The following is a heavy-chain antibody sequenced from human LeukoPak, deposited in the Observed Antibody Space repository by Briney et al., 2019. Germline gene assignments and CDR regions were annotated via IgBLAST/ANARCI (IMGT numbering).Heavy chain of an antibody. CDR3: ARDVMRRDGYKFDY. CDR2: IIPIFGRA. V-gene: IGHV1-69*05. CDR1: GGTFISYG. D-gene: IGHD5-24*01. Sequence: ASVKVSCKXSGGTFISYGISWVRQAPGQGLEWMGRIIPIFGRANFAQKFQGTVTIPTDESTSTAYMELSRLRSEDTAVYYCARDVMRRDGYKFDYWGQGTLVTVSS. J-gene: IGHJ4*02.